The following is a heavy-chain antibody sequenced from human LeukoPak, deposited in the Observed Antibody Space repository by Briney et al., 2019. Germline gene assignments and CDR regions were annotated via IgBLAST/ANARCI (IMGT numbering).Heavy chain of an antibody. J-gene: IGHJ4*02. D-gene: IGHD1-26*01. Sequence: SETLSLTCTVSGGSISSDDYYWSWIRQPPGKGLEWIGYIYYSGSTNYNPSLKSRVTISVDTSKNQFSLKLSSVTAADTAVYYCARTLGDAFDYWGQGTLVTVSS. CDR1: GGSISSDDYY. CDR2: IYYSGST. V-gene: IGHV4-61*08. CDR3: ARTLGDAFDY.